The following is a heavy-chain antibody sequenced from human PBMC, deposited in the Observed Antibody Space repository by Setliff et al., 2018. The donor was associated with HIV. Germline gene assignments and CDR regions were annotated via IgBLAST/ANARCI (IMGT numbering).Heavy chain of an antibody. CDR1: GGSFSGNY. CDR3: ARHAVPHYYDSSGPS. Sequence: PSETLSLTCAIYGGSFSGNYWSWIRQPPGKGLEWIGNIYSGGTTYYNSSLRSRVTISVDTSKNQFSLKLNSVTAADTAVYYCARHAVPHYYDSSGPSWGPGTLVTVSS. V-gene: IGHV4-34*01. D-gene: IGHD3-22*01. J-gene: IGHJ5*02. CDR2: IYSGGTT.